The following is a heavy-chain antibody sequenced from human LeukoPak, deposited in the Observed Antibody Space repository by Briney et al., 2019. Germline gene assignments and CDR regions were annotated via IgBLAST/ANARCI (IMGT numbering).Heavy chain of an antibody. CDR3: ARGGSAAGLLYYFDY. V-gene: IGHV3-21*01. CDR1: GFTFSSYS. CDR2: ISSSSSSYI. Sequence: PGGSLRLSCAASGFTFSSYSMNWVRQAPGKGLEWVSSISSSSSSYIYYADSVKGRFTISRDNAKNSLYLQMNSLRAEDTAVYYCARGGSAAGLLYYFDYWGQGTLVTVSS. D-gene: IGHD6-13*01. J-gene: IGHJ4*02.